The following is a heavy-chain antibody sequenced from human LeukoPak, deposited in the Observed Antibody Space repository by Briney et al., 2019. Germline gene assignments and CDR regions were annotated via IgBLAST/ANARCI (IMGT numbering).Heavy chain of an antibody. J-gene: IGHJ4*02. Sequence: GGPLRLSCAASGFTFSSYSMNWVRQAPGKGLEWVSSISSSSSYIYYADSVKGRFTISRDNAKNSLYLQMNSLRAEDTAVYYCARLGVGATGAFDYWGQGTLVTVSS. CDR1: GFTFSSYS. V-gene: IGHV3-21*01. CDR2: ISSSSSYI. D-gene: IGHD1-26*01. CDR3: ARLGVGATGAFDY.